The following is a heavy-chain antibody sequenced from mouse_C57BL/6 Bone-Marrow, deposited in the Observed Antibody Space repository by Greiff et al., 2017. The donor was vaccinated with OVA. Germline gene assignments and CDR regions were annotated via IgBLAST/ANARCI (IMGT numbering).Heavy chain of an antibody. CDR1: GYTFTSYW. J-gene: IGHJ4*01. V-gene: IGHV1-50*01. Sequence: QVQLQQPGAELVKPGASVKLSCKASGYTFTSYWMQWVKQRPGPGLEWIGEIDPSDSYTNYNQKLKGKATWTVDTSSSTAYMQLSSLPSEDSAVYYCARWTFYGYDHYYAMDYWGQGTSVTVSS. CDR3: ARWTFYGYDHYYAMDY. CDR2: IDPSDSYT. D-gene: IGHD2-2*01.